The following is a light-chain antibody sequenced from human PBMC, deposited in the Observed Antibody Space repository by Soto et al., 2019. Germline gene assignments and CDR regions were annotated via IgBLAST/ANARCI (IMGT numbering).Light chain of an antibody. CDR3: QQHSKWPIT. CDR2: GIS. Sequence: EIVVKQSPGTPSFSPGEKATLSCRAIQSVDSNYLAWYQQKPGQAPRLLVYGISTRATDIPARFSGSGSGTEFTLTISSLQSEDFGIYYCQQHSKWPITFGQGTRLEIK. J-gene: IGKJ5*01. V-gene: IGKV3-15*01. CDR1: QSVDSN.